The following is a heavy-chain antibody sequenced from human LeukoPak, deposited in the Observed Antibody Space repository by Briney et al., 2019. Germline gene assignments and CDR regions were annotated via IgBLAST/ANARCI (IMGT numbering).Heavy chain of an antibody. CDR3: ARDSAVSYDFWSGPSDY. J-gene: IGHJ4*02. V-gene: IGHV3-21*01. Sequence: GGSLRLSCAASGFTFSSYSMNWVRQAPGKGLEWVSSISSSSSYIHYADSVKGRFTISRDNAKNSLYLQLNSLRGEDTVVYYCARDSAVSYDFWSGPSDYWGQGTLVTVSS. D-gene: IGHD3-3*01. CDR1: GFTFSSYS. CDR2: ISSSSSYI.